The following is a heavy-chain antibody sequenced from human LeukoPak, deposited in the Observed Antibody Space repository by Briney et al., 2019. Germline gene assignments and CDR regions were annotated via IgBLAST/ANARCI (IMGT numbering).Heavy chain of an antibody. CDR3: ARDGYYDSSGRDAFDI. CDR1: GFTFDDYG. D-gene: IGHD3-22*01. V-gene: IGHV3-20*04. CDR2: ISWNGGST. J-gene: IGHJ3*02. Sequence: GGSLRLSCAASGFTFDDYGMSWVRQAPGKGLEWVSGISWNGGSTGYADSVKGRFTISRDNAKNSLYLQMNSLRAEDTALYYCARDGYYDSSGRDAFDIWGQGTMVTVSS.